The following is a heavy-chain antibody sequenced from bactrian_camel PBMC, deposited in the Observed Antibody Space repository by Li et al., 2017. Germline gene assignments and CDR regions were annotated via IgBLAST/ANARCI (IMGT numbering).Heavy chain of an antibody. Sequence: VQLVESGGGSVQAGGSLRLSCLASGYTFSTFCMGWFRQAPGKEREEVALIDIDGGPRYADSVKGRFTISRDNAKNTLYLQLNSLQTEDTAMYYCQMGAAQGQGTQVTVS. CDR1: GYTFSTFC. CDR2: IDIDGGP. J-gene: IGHJ4*01. V-gene: IGHV3S42*01. D-gene: IGHD3*01.